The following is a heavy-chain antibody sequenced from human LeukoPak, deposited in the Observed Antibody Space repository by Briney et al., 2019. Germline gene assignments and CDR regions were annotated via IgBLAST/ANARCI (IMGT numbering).Heavy chain of an antibody. V-gene: IGHV4-39*01. CDR3: ASPRGFSYGYFDN. D-gene: IGHD5-18*01. CDR1: GGSISSSNAY. CDR2: IYYSKNT. Sequence: SETLSLTCTVSGGSISSSNAYWGWIRPPPGKGLEWIGSIYYSKNTYYNPSLKSRVTISADTSKNQFSLTLGSVSATDTAVYYCASPRGFSYGYFDNWGQGTLVTVSS. J-gene: IGHJ4*02.